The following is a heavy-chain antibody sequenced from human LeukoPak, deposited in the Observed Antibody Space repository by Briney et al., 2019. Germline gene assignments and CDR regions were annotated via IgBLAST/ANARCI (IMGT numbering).Heavy chain of an antibody. J-gene: IGHJ4*02. CDR2: ISSSSSYI. CDR3: ASHGSGGVDY. V-gene: IGHV3-21*01. Sequence: PGGSLRLSCAASGFTFSSYSMNWVRQAPGKGLEWVSSISSSSSYIYYADSVKGRFTISRDNAKNSLYLQMNSLRAEDTAVYCCASHGSGGVDYWGQGTLVTVSS. CDR1: GFTFSSYS. D-gene: IGHD6-19*01.